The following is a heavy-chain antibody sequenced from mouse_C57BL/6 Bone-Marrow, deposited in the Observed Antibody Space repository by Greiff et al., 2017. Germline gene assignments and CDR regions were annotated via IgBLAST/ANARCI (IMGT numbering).Heavy chain of an antibody. Sequence: QVQLQQSGAELAKPGASVKLSCKASGYTFTSYWMHWVKQRPGQGLEWIGYINPSSGYTTYNQKFKDKATLTATKSSSTAYMQLSSLTYEDSAVYYCADYGYWGQGTTLTVSS. CDR3: ADYGY. V-gene: IGHV1-7*01. J-gene: IGHJ2*01. CDR1: GYTFTSYW. D-gene: IGHD1-1*01. CDR2: INPSSGYT.